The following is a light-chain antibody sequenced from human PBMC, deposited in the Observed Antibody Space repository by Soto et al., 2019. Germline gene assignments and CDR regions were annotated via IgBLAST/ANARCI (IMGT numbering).Light chain of an antibody. CDR3: QQYGGSMET. V-gene: IGKV3-20*01. J-gene: IGKJ1*01. CDR1: QSVSSSF. CDR2: GVS. Sequence: VLTQSPGTLSLSPGERATLSCRASQSVSSSFLAWYQHKPGQAPRLLIYGVSSRASGIPDRFSGSGSGTDFTLTISRLEPEDFALYFCQQYGGSMETFGQGTKVDIK.